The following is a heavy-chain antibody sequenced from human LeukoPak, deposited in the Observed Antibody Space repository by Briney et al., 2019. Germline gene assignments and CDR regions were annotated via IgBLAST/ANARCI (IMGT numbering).Heavy chain of an antibody. J-gene: IGHJ3*02. V-gene: IGHV4-59*01. CDR1: GGSISTYY. CDR2: IYYSGST. CDR3: ARGGTAVVTPYAFVI. D-gene: IGHD4-23*01. Sequence: SETLSLTCTVSGGSISTYYWSWIRQPPGKGLEWIGYIYYSGSTNYNPSVKSRVTMSVDTSKKQFSLNLSSLTAADTAVYYCARGGTAVVTPYAFVIWGQGTMVTVSS.